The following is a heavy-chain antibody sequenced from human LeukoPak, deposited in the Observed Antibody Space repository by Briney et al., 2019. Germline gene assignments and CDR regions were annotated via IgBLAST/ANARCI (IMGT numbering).Heavy chain of an antibody. CDR2: IYYSGSA. CDR3: ASMYYYGSGFDY. CDR1: GGSISSSSYY. V-gene: IGHV4-39*01. D-gene: IGHD3-10*01. J-gene: IGHJ4*02. Sequence: PSETLSLTCTVSGGSISSSSYYWGWVRQPPGKGLEWIGTIYYSGSAYYHPSLKSRDTISVDTSKNQFSLKLSSVTAADTAVYYCASMYYYGSGFDYWGQGTLITVSS.